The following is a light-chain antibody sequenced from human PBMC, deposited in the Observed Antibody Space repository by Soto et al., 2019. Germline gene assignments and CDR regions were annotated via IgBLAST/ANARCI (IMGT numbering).Light chain of an antibody. CDR1: NSNIGNSY. CDR3: GTWDSGLSGFV. Sequence: QSVLTQPPSVSAAPGQKVTISCSGSNSNIGNSYVYWYQQFPGAAPKLLMYENAKRASGIPDRFSGSKSGAAATLAITGIQTGDEADYYCGTWDSGLSGFVFGNGTKLTVL. CDR2: ENA. V-gene: IGLV1-51*02. J-gene: IGLJ1*01.